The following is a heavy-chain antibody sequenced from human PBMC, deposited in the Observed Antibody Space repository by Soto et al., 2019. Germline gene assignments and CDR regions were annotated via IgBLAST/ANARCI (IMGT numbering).Heavy chain of an antibody. CDR1: GYTFTSYD. J-gene: IGHJ6*03. D-gene: IGHD3-3*01. Sequence: QVQLVQSGAEVKKPGASVKVSCKASGYTFTSYDINWVRQATGQGLEWMGWMNTNSGNTGYAQKIQGRVRMTRNPYIRTAYMEVSSLRSEDTGVYYCARADFWSGYLYYYYYMAVWGKGNTVNVSS. V-gene: IGHV1-8*01. CDR2: MNTNSGNT. CDR3: ARADFWSGYLYYYYYMAV.